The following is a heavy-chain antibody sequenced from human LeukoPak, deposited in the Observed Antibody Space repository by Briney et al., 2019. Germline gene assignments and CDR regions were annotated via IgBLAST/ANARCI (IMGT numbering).Heavy chain of an antibody. D-gene: IGHD2-8*01. CDR3: ARAPPTLLIDTNG. J-gene: IGHJ4*02. CDR1: GFIVTNNY. CDR2: VYSGGST. Sequence: GGSLRLSCTASGFIVTNNYINWVRQAPGKGLEWVSLVYSGGSTYYADSAKGRFTISRDNSKNMVYLQMNSLRAEDTAMYYCARAPPTLLIDTNGWGQEPLVTFSS. V-gene: IGHV3-66*01.